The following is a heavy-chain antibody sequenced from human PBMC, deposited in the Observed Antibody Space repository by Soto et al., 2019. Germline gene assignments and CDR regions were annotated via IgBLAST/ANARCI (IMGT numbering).Heavy chain of an antibody. V-gene: IGHV3-11*01. Sequence: PGGSLRLSCAASGFTFSDYYMSWIRQAPGKGLEWVSYISSSGSTIYYADSVKGRFTISRDNAKNSLYLQMNSLRAEDTAVYYCARVITIFGVVIRSYYYYMDVWGKGTTVTVSS. CDR2: ISSSGSTI. D-gene: IGHD3-3*01. J-gene: IGHJ6*03. CDR3: ARVITIFGVVIRSYYYYMDV. CDR1: GFTFSDYY.